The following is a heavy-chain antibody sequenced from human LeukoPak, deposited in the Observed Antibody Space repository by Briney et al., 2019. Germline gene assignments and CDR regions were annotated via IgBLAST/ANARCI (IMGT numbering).Heavy chain of an antibody. Sequence: PSETLSLTCTVSGGSISSSSYYRGWSRQPPGKGLEWIGSIYYSGSTYYNPSLKSRVTISVDTSKNQFSLKLSSVTAADTAVYYCARDSAASSDYWGQGTLVTVSS. V-gene: IGHV4-39*07. D-gene: IGHD2-2*01. CDR1: GGSISSSSYY. CDR2: IYYSGST. CDR3: ARDSAASSDY. J-gene: IGHJ4*02.